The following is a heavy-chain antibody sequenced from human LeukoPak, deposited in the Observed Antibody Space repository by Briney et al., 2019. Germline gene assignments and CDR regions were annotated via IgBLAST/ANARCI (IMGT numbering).Heavy chain of an antibody. J-gene: IGHJ4*02. V-gene: IGHV3-23*01. CDR3: AKDGNYDISGYYSNYFDY. CDR2: ISGSGGST. CDR1: GFTFSSYA. D-gene: IGHD3-22*01. Sequence: GGSLRLSCAASGFTFSSYAMSWVREAPGRGGGWVSAISGSGGSTYSADSVKGRFTISRDNSKNTLYLQMNSLRAEVTAVYYCAKDGNYDISGYYSNYFDYWGQGTLVTVSS.